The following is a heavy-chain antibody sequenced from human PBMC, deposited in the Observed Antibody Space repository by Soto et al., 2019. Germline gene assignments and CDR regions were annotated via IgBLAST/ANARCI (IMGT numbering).Heavy chain of an antibody. V-gene: IGHV4-30-4*01. J-gene: IGHJ5*02. CDR2: IYYSGST. D-gene: IGHD3-22*01. Sequence: SETLSLTCTVSGGSISSGDYYWSWIRQPPGKGLEWIGFIYYSGSTYYNSSIESRVTISVDTSKNQFSLQLSSVTAAETAVYYCTTEREGAYYNRENWFDPWGQGALVTVSS. CDR1: GGSISSGDYY. CDR3: TTEREGAYYNRENWFDP.